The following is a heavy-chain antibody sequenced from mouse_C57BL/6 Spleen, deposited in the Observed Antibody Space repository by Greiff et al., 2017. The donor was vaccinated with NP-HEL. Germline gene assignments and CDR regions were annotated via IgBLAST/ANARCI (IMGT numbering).Heavy chain of an antibody. J-gene: IGHJ4*01. V-gene: IGHV5-4*01. D-gene: IGHD1-1*01. CDR3: AREAGGSSFYYYAMDY. Sequence: EVQLVESGGGLVKPGGSLKLSCAASGFTFSSYAMSWVRQTPEKRLEWVATISDGGSYTYYPDNVKGRFTISRDNAKNNLYLQMSHLKSEDTAMYYCAREAGGSSFYYYAMDYWGQGTSVTVSS. CDR2: ISDGGSYT. CDR1: GFTFSSYA.